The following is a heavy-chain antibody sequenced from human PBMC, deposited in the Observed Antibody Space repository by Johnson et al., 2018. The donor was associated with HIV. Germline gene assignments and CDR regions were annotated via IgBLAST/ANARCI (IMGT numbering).Heavy chain of an antibody. CDR2: ISSSGSTI. CDR1: GFTFSSYW. Sequence: VQLVESGGGLVQPGGSLRLSCAASGFTFSSYWMHWVRQAPGKGLEWVSYISSSGSTIYYAASVKGRFTISRDNAKNSLYLQMNSLRAEDTAVYYCARDGGDIVVVVAATQAFDIWGQGTMVTVSS. J-gene: IGHJ3*02. V-gene: IGHV3-48*04. D-gene: IGHD2-15*01. CDR3: ARDGGDIVVVVAATQAFDI.